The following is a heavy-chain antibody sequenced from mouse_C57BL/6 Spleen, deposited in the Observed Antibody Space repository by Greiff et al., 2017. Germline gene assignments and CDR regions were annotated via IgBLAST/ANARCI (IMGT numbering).Heavy chain of an antibody. CDR3: ARHATAYFDY. Sequence: EVQLVESGGDLVKPGGSLKLSCAASGFSFSSYGMSWVRQTTDKRLEWVATISSGGSYTYYPDSLKGRFTISRDKAKNTLYMQMSSLKSEDTAMYYCARHATAYFDYWGQGTTLTVSS. D-gene: IGHD1-2*01. CDR1: GFSFSSYG. CDR2: ISSGGSYT. V-gene: IGHV5-6*01. J-gene: IGHJ2*01.